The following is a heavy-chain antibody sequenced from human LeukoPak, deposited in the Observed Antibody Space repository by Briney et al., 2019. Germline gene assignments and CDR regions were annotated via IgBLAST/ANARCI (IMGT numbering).Heavy chain of an antibody. CDR1: GFTFSSYA. Sequence: GGSLRLSCAASGFTFSSYAMSWVRQAPGKGLEWVSAISGSGGSTYYADSVKGRFTISRDNSKNTLYLQMNSLRAEDTAVYYCARDWRELRRGSSDAFDIWGQGTMVTVSS. CDR2: ISGSGGST. CDR3: ARDWRELRRGSSDAFDI. D-gene: IGHD1-26*01. J-gene: IGHJ3*02. V-gene: IGHV3-23*01.